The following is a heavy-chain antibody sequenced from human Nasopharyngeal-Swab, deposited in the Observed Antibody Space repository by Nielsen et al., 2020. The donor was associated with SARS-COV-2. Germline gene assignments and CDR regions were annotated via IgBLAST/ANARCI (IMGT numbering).Heavy chain of an antibody. CDR2: IIVNLGMT. V-gene: IGHV1-69*10. CDR3: ATWGIGYGENAHATFDS. D-gene: IGHD4-17*01. CDR1: VGTFSKYA. Sequence: SVKVSCKASVGTFSKYAISWVRQAPGQGLEWMGGIIVNLGMTKYAQKFKDSVIINADESTGTAYMELSSLRSEDTAVYYCATWGIGYGENAHATFDSWGQGTQVTVSS. J-gene: IGHJ5*02.